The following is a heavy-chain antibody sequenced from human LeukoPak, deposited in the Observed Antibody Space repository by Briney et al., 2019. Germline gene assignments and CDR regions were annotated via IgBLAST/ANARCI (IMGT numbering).Heavy chain of an antibody. CDR3: ARGPAASGYYDSRGRYGYFDY. CDR2: ISASGDNT. V-gene: IGHV3-23*01. D-gene: IGHD3-22*01. J-gene: IGHJ4*02. Sequence: PGGSLRLSCAASGFTFSNYGMSWVRQAPGKGLEWVSTISASGDNTYYADSVKGRFTISRDNSKKKLYLQMNSLRAEDTAVYYCARGPAASGYYDSRGRYGYFDYWGQGTLVTVSS. CDR1: GFTFSNYG.